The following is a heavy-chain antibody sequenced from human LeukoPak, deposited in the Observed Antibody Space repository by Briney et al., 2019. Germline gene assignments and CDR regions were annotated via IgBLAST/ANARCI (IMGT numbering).Heavy chain of an antibody. CDR2: IKQDGSEK. CDR3: ARGRDGYSTSFDS. J-gene: IGHJ4*02. V-gene: IGHV3-7*01. CDR1: GFTFSSHW. D-gene: IGHD5-24*01. Sequence: GGSLRLSCAASGFTFSSHWMNWVRQTPGKGLEWVANIKQDGSEKYYVDFVKGRFTISRDNAKNSLYLQMNSLRAEDTAVYYCARGRDGYSTSFDSWGQGTLVTVSS.